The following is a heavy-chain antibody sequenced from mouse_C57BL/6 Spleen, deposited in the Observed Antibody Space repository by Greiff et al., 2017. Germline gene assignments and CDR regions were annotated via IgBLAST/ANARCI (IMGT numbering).Heavy chain of an antibody. J-gene: IGHJ3*01. CDR3: ARQRGIYYDYDAEVAY. Sequence: VQLKQSGPELVKPGASVKISCKASGYSFTGYYMHWVKQSSEKSLEWIGEINPSTGGTSYNQKFKGKATLTVDKSSSTAYMQLKSLTSEDSAVYYCARQRGIYYDYDAEVAYWGQGTLVTVSA. CDR1: GYSFTGYY. V-gene: IGHV1-43*01. D-gene: IGHD2-4*01. CDR2: INPSTGGT.